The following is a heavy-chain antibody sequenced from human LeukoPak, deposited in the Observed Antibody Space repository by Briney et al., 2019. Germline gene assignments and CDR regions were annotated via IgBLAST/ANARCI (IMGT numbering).Heavy chain of an antibody. CDR2: INHSGST. V-gene: IGHV4-34*01. J-gene: IGHJ4*02. D-gene: IGHD3-10*01. Sequence: SETLSLTCAVYGGSFSGYYWSWIRQPPGEGLEWIGEINHSGSTNYNPSLKSRVTISVDTSRNQFSLKLSSVTAADTAVYYCARHYYGSGSPFDYWGQGTLVTVSS. CDR3: ARHYYGSGSPFDY. CDR1: GGSFSGYY.